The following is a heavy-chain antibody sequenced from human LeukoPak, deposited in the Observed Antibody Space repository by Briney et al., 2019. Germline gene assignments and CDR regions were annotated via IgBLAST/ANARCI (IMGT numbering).Heavy chain of an antibody. CDR1: GFTFSSYW. CDR3: ARAYSSGWAYFDY. CDR2: IKQDGSEK. Sequence: GGSLRLSCAASGFTFSSYWMSWVSQAPGKGLEWVANIKQDGSEKYYVDSVKGRFTISRDNAKNSLYLQMNSLRAEDTAVYYCARAYSSGWAYFDYWGQGTLVTVSS. J-gene: IGHJ4*02. V-gene: IGHV3-7*03. D-gene: IGHD6-19*01.